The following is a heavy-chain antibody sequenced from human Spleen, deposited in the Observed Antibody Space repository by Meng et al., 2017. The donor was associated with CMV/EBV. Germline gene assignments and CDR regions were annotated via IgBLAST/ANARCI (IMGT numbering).Heavy chain of an antibody. J-gene: IGHJ4*02. CDR1: GLSFSSYS. CDR3: ARGGGEY. V-gene: IGHV3-21*01. D-gene: IGHD2/OR15-2a*01. CDR2: ISGSSSYK. Sequence: GGSLRLSCAASGLSFSSYSMNWVRQAPGKGLEWVSSISGSSSYKYYADSVKGRFTISRDNAKNSLYLQMNSLRGEDTAVYYCARGGGEYWVQGILVTVSS.